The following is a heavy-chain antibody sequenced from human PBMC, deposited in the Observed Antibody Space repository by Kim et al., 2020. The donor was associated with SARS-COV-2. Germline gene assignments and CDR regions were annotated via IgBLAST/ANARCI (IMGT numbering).Heavy chain of an antibody. Sequence: SETLSLTCAVSGGSFSGYYWSWIRQPPGKGLEWIGEINHSGSTNYNPSLKSRVTISVDTSKNQFSLKLSSVTAADTAVYYCARGEGERWLRFRGSPDYWGQGTLVTVSS. CDR3: ARGEGERWLRFRGSPDY. J-gene: IGHJ4*02. D-gene: IGHD5-12*01. CDR2: INHSGST. CDR1: GGSFSGYY. V-gene: IGHV4-34*01.